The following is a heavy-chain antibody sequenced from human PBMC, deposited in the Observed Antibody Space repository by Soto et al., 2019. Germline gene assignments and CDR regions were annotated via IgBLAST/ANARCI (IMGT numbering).Heavy chain of an antibody. Sequence: QVHLVDSGGGLVQPGRSMRLSCAASGFIFSNFPIHWVRQAPGKGLEWVALVSNDGNDKHYADSVKGRFTISRDNSRNMVYLQLSSLKEEDTDVYYCVTEGAAGYFPNWGQGTLVTVSS. CDR3: VTEGAAGYFPN. CDR1: GFIFSNFP. J-gene: IGHJ4*02. D-gene: IGHD3-22*01. V-gene: IGHV3-30-3*01. CDR2: VSNDGNDK.